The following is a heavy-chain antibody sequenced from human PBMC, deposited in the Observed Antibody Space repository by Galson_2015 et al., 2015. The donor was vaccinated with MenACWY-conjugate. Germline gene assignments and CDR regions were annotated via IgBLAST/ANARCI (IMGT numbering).Heavy chain of an antibody. J-gene: IGHJ4*02. V-gene: IGHV3-30*02. CDR1: GFSFSDCD. Sequence: SLRLSCAASGFSFSDCDIHWVRQAPGKGLEWLSFIRYDGSHKYYADSVKGRFTISRDNSKNTVYLQMNSLRPEDTAMYYCSGWFPFDSWGQGPLAPAS. D-gene: IGHD6-19*01. CDR3: SGWFPFDS. CDR2: IRYDGSHK.